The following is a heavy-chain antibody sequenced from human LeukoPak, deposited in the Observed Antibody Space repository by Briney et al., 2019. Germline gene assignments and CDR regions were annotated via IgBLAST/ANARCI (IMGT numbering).Heavy chain of an antibody. CDR2: ISAYNGNT. D-gene: IGHD3-3*01. CDR1: GYTFTSYG. V-gene: IGHV1-18*01. J-gene: IGHJ5*02. Sequence: ASVKVSCKASGYTFTSYGISWVRQAPGQGLEWMGWISAYNGNTNYAQKLQGRVTMTTDTSTSTAYMELRSLRSDDTAVYYCARVSNAGSYDFWSGPNWFDPWGQGTLVTVSS. CDR3: ARVSNAGSYDFWSGPNWFDP.